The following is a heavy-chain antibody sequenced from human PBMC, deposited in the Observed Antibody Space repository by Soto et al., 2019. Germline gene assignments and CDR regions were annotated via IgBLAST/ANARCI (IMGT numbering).Heavy chain of an antibody. CDR3: ARDEEDSPWFALDY. V-gene: IGHV3-74*01. CDR2: INRDGSDT. J-gene: IGHJ4*02. Sequence: EVHLVQSGGGLVQPGGSLRLSCAASGFTFNDYWMHWVRQVPGKGLEWVSHINRDGSDTWYADSVKGRFNISRENAKNTVGLQMNSLRAEDTALYYCARDEEDSPWFALDYWGRGTRVTVSS. D-gene: IGHD3-10*01. CDR1: GFTFNDYW.